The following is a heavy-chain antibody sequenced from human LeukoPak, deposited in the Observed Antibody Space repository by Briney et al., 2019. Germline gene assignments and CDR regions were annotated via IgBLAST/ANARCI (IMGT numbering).Heavy chain of an antibody. CDR1: GFTFSSYA. V-gene: IGHV3-30*04. D-gene: IGHD2-15*01. J-gene: IGHJ5*02. Sequence: GGSLRLSCAASGFTFSSYAMHWVRQAPGKGLEGVAVISYDGSNKYYADSVKGRFTISRDNSKNTLYLQMNSLRAEDTAVYYCARGGRYCSGGSCYLNWFDPWGQGTLVTVSS. CDR3: ARGGRYCSGGSCYLNWFDP. CDR2: ISYDGSNK.